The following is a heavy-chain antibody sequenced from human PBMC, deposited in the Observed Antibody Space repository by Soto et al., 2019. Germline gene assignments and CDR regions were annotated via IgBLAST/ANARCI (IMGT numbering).Heavy chain of an antibody. D-gene: IGHD2-2*01. CDR2: INSDGSST. Sequence: GGSLRLSCAASGFTFSSYWMHWVRQAPGKGLVWVSRINSDGSSTSYADSVKGRFTISRDNAKNTLYLQMNSLRAEDTAVYYCARDPSGDIVVVTAAKHYCMDVWGQGTTVTVSS. CDR1: GFTFSSYW. J-gene: IGHJ6*02. V-gene: IGHV3-74*01. CDR3: ARDPSGDIVVVTAAKHYCMDV.